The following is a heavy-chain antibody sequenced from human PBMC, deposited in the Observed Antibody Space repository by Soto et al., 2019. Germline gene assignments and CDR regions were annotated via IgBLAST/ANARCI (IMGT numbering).Heavy chain of an antibody. CDR3: AKDSGRGYDWFDS. Sequence: EVQLLESGGGLVQPGGSLRLSCAASGFTFSSYAMRWVRQAPGKGLEWVSAISGSGGSTFYADSVKGRFTISRDTSKNTLFLQMNSLRAEDTAVYYCAKDSGRGYDWFDSWGQGTLVTVSS. V-gene: IGHV3-23*01. J-gene: IGHJ5*01. CDR2: ISGSGGST. CDR1: GFTFSSYA. D-gene: IGHD2-15*01.